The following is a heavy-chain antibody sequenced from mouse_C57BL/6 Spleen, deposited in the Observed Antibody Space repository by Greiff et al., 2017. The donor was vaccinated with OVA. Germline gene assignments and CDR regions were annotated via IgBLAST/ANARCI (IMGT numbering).Heavy chain of an antibody. CDR3: ASNWDVDFDY. D-gene: IGHD4-1*02. J-gene: IGHJ2*01. V-gene: IGHV3-6*01. CDR2: ISYDGSN. Sequence: EVQLVESGPGLVKPSQSLSLTCSVTGYSITSGYYWNWIRQFPGNKLEWMGYISYDGSNNYNPSLKNRISITRDTSKNQFFLKLNSVTTEDTATYYCASNWDVDFDYWGQGTTLTVSS. CDR1: GYSITSGYY.